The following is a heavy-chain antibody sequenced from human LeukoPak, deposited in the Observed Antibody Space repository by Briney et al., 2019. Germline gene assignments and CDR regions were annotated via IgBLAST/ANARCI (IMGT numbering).Heavy chain of an antibody. Sequence: PGGSLKLSSAASGFTFRNYWMIWVRQAPGKGLEWLGNIKGDGSEKRYADSVRGRFTISRDNAQTSLYLQMNSLRAEDTAVYYCARASDPWLQLAWGQGTLVTVSS. CDR2: IKGDGSEK. CDR3: ARASDPWLQLA. J-gene: IGHJ5*02. CDR1: GFTFRNYW. D-gene: IGHD1-1*01. V-gene: IGHV3-7*05.